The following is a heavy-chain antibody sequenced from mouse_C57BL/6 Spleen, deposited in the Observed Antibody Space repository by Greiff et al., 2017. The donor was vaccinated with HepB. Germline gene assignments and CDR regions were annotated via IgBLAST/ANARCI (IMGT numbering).Heavy chain of an antibody. J-gene: IGHJ2*01. V-gene: IGHV1-26*01. Sequence: EVKLVESGPELVKPGASVKISCKASGYTFTDYYMNWVKQSHGKSLEWIGDINPNNGGTSYNQKFKGKATLTVDKSSSTAYMELRSLTSEDSAVYYCARRYGSYYFDYWGQGTTLTVSS. CDR3: ARRYGSYYFDY. CDR2: INPNNGGT. D-gene: IGHD1-1*02. CDR1: GYTFTDYY.